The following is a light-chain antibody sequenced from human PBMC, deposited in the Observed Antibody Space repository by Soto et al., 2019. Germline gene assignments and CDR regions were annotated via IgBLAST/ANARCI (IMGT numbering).Light chain of an antibody. J-gene: IGKJ4*02. V-gene: IGKV3-20*01. Sequence: EIVLTQSPGSLSLSPGERATLSCRASQSVSSSYLAWYQQKPGQAPRLLIYGASSRATGIPDRFSGSGSGKVFALTVSRLEPEDFAVYYCQQYASSQTCGGGTEVEIK. CDR2: GAS. CDR3: QQYASSQT. CDR1: QSVSSSY.